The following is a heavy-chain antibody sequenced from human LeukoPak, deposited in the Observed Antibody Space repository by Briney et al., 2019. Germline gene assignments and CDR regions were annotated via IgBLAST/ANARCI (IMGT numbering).Heavy chain of an antibody. J-gene: IGHJ5*02. CDR3: ARSQWLAGGHWFDP. D-gene: IGHD6-19*01. CDR2: IYYSGST. Sequence: SETLSLTCTVSGGSISSYYWSWIRQPPGKGLEWIGYIYYSGSTDYNPSLKSRVTISVDTSKNQFSLKLSSVTAADTAVYYCARSQWLAGGHWFDPWGQGTLVTVSS. V-gene: IGHV4-59*13. CDR1: GGSISSYY.